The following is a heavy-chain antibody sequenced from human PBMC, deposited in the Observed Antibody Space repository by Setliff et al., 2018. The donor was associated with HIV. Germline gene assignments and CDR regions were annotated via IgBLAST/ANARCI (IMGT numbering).Heavy chain of an antibody. CDR2: IYTSGST. J-gene: IGHJ4*02. Sequence: SETLSLTCTVSVASINSGTYYWSWIRQPAGKGLQWIGRIYTSGSTYYSPSLKSRVTISLDTSKNQFSLKLNSVTAADTAMYYCARHPPYCSGGSCYRGRGYYFDYWGQGTLVTVSS. CDR1: VASINSGTYY. CDR3: ARHPPYCSGGSCYRGRGYYFDY. V-gene: IGHV4-61*02. D-gene: IGHD2-15*01.